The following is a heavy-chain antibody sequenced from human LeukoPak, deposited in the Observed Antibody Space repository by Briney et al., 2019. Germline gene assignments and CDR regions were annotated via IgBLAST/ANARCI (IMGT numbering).Heavy chain of an antibody. CDR1: GTSISSYY. CDR2: IYYSGSS. D-gene: IGHD1-26*01. CDR3: ARGRSNYYGMDV. J-gene: IGHJ6*02. Sequence: SETLSLTCIVSGTSISSYYWSWIRQPPGKGLEWIGDIYYSGSSNYNPSLKSRVTMSVDTSKNLFSLKVSSVTAADTAVYYCARGRSNYYGMDVWGQGTTVTVSS. V-gene: IGHV4-59*01.